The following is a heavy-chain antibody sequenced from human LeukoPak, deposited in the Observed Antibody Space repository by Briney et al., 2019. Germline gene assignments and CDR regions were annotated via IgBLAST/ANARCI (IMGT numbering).Heavy chain of an antibody. J-gene: IGHJ4*02. D-gene: IGHD3-10*01. Sequence: SETLSPTCAVSGGSISSSNWWSWVRQPPGKGLEWIGEIYHSGSTNYNPSLKSRVTISVDKSKNQFSLKLSSVTAADTAVYYCARVGGLGYYFDYWGQGTLVTVSS. CDR2: IYHSGST. CDR1: GGSISSSNW. CDR3: ARVGGLGYYFDY. V-gene: IGHV4-4*02.